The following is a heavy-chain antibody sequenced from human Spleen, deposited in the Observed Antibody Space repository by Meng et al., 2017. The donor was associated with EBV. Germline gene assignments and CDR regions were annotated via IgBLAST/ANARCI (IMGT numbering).Heavy chain of an antibody. Sequence: QVELRELGPVLVKPSRTLSLTCDVSGGSISSSKWWSWVRQPPGKGLEWIGEIHHSGSTNFNPSLKSRVTISVDKSKNQFSLKLSSVTAADTAVYYCATTYGDDSHYFDYWGQGTLVTVSS. D-gene: IGHD4-17*01. V-gene: IGHV4-4*02. CDR3: ATTYGDDSHYFDY. CDR1: GGSISSSKW. CDR2: IHHSGST. J-gene: IGHJ4*02.